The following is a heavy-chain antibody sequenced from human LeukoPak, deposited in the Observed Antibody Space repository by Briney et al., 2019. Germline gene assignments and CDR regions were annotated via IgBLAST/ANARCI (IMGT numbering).Heavy chain of an antibody. CDR3: ARARGENDILTGYPGAFDI. J-gene: IGHJ3*02. CDR2: ICYDGSNK. Sequence: GGSLRLSCAASGFTFSSYGMHWVRQAPGKGLEWVAVICYDGSNKYYADSVKGRFTISRDNSKNTLYLQMNRLRAEDTAVYYCARARGENDILTGYPGAFDIWGQGTMVTVSS. V-gene: IGHV3-33*01. D-gene: IGHD3-9*01. CDR1: GFTFSSYG.